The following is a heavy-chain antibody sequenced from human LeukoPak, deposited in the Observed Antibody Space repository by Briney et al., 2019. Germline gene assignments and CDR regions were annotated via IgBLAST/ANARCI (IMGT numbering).Heavy chain of an antibody. Sequence: SETLSLTCAVYGGSFSGYYWSWIRQPPGKGLEWIGEINHSGSTNYNPSLKSRVTISVDTSKNQFSLKLSSVTAADTAVYYCARVSSSGWYWDFDYWGQGTLVTVSS. CDR2: INHSGST. CDR1: GGSFSGYY. V-gene: IGHV4-34*01. D-gene: IGHD6-19*01. J-gene: IGHJ4*02. CDR3: ARVSSSGWYWDFDY.